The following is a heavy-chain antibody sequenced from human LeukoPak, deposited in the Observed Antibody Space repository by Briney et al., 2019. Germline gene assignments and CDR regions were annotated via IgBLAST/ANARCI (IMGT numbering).Heavy chain of an antibody. CDR1: GFTFSSYA. D-gene: IGHD2-2*01. Sequence: GGSLRLSCAASGFTFSSYAMTWVRQAPGKGLEWVSAISGSGVSTYYADSVKGRFTISRDNSKNTLYLQMSSLRAEDTAVYYCAXDYRYCTSTSCXGXXXFXXXGXXXMV. J-gene: IGHJ3*01. CDR3: AXDYRYCTSTSCXGXXXFXX. V-gene: IGHV3-23*01. CDR2: ISGSGVST.